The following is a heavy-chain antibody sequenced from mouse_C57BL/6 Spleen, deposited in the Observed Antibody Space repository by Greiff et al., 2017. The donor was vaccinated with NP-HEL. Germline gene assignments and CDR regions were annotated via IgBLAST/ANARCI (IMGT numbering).Heavy chain of an antibody. Sequence: EVQLQQSVAELVRPGASVKLSCTASGFNIKNTYMRWVKQRPEQGLEWIGRIDPANGNTKYAPKFQGKATITADTSSNTAYLQLSSLTSEDTAIYYCASLDYWGQGTTLTVSS. V-gene: IGHV14-3*01. CDR3: ASLDY. D-gene: IGHD1-2*01. CDR1: GFNIKNTY. J-gene: IGHJ2*01. CDR2: IDPANGNT.